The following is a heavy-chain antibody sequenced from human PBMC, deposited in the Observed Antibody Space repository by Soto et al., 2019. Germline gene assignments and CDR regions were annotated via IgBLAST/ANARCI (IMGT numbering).Heavy chain of an antibody. V-gene: IGHV3-48*02. CDR2: ISSSSSTI. CDR1: GFTFSSYS. Sequence: HPGGSLRLSCAAYGFTFSSYSMNWVRQAPGKGLEWVSYISSSSSTIYYADSVKGRYTISRDNAKNSLYLQMNSLGDEDTAVYYCARDLGRFDPWGQGTLVTVSS. J-gene: IGHJ5*02. CDR3: ARDLGRFDP.